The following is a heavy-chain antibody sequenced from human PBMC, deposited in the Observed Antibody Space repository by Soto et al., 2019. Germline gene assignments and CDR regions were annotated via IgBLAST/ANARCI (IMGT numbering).Heavy chain of an antibody. V-gene: IGHV4-30-2*01. J-gene: IGHJ4*02. CDR3: ARAAGSGMVRGVILYFDY. D-gene: IGHD3-10*01. CDR2: IYHSGST. Sequence: PSETLSLTCAVSGGSISSGGYSWSWIRQPPGKGLEWIGYIYHSGSTYYNPSLKSRVTISVDRSKNQFSLKLSSVTAADTAVYHCARAAGSGMVRGVILYFDYWGQGTLVTVSS. CDR1: GGSISSGGYS.